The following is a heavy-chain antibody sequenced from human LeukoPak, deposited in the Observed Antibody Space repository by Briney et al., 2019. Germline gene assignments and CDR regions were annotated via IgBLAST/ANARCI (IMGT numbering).Heavy chain of an antibody. D-gene: IGHD3-9*01. CDR1: GGSFSGYY. J-gene: IGHJ5*02. CDR2: INHSGST. V-gene: IGHV4-34*01. CDR3: ARTLRYFDWIVFDP. Sequence: SETLSLTCAVYGGSFSGYYWSWIRQPPGKGLEWIGEINHSGSTNYNPSLKSRVTISADTSKNQFSLKLSSVTAADTAVYYCARTLRYFDWIVFDPWGQGILVTVSS.